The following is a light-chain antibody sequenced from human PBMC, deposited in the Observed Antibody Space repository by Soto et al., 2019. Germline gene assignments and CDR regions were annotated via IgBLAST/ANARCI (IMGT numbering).Light chain of an antibody. CDR1: QSISSW. CDR3: QQYSGYPLT. J-gene: IGKJ1*01. CDR2: KAS. V-gene: IGKV1-5*03. Sequence: DIQMTQSPSSLSASVGDRVTITCRASQSISSWLAWYQQKPGKAPNLLIYKASTLESGVPSRFSGSGSGTDYTLTISSLQPDDFATYYCQQYSGYPLTFGQGTKVEIK.